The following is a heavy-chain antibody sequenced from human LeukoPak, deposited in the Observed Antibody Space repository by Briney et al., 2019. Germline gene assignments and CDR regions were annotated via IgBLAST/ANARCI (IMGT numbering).Heavy chain of an antibody. CDR3: ARSSDSSGYYGGGIIDY. J-gene: IGHJ4*02. CDR1: GGSLSTYY. V-gene: IGHV4-4*07. CDR2: IYTNENT. Sequence: SETLSLTCTVSGGSLSTYYWNWIRQPAGKGLEWIGRIYTNENTFFNPSLKSRVTMSVDTSKNQFSLQLTSVTAADAAVYYCARSSDSSGYYGGGIIDYWGQGTLVTVSS. D-gene: IGHD6-19*01.